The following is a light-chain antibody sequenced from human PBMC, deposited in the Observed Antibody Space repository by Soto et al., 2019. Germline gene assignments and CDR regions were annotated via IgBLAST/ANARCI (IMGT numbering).Light chain of an antibody. J-gene: IGKJ1*01. CDR1: RSVTTN. Sequence: EIVMTQSPATLSVSPGERATLSGRASRSVTTNLAWYQLKPGQAPRLLIYGPSTRATGIPARFSGSGSGSEFTLTISSLQSEDFAVYYCQQYNNWPPWTFGQGTKVEIK. CDR3: QQYNNWPPWT. CDR2: GPS. V-gene: IGKV3-15*01.